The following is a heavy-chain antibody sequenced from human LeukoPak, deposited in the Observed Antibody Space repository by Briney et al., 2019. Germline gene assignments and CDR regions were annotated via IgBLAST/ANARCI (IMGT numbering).Heavy chain of an antibody. CDR2: IYYSGST. J-gene: IGHJ6*03. CDR1: GGSISSYY. V-gene: IGHV4-59*01. Sequence: PSETLSLTCTVSGGSISSYYWSWIRQPPGKGLEWIGYIYYSGSTNYNPSLKSRVTISVDTSKNQFSLKLSSVTAADTAVYYCARGANYYDSSGYYFPYYYYMDVWGKGTTVTVSS. D-gene: IGHD3-22*01. CDR3: ARGANYYDSSGYYFPYYYYMDV.